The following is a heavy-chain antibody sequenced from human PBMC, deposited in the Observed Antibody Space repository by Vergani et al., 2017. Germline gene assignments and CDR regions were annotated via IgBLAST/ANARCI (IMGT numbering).Heavy chain of an antibody. Sequence: QVHLQQSGPGLVTPSQTLSLPCAISGDLVSRNSAAWPWIRQSPSRGLEWLGRTYYRSKWYNDYAVSVKSRRTINPDTSKKQFSLQLNSVTPEDTAVYYCARAEGTIVRGVREGAFDIWGRGTMVTVSS. D-gene: IGHD3-10*01. V-gene: IGHV6-1*01. CDR2: TYYRSKWYN. CDR3: ARAEGTIVRGVREGAFDI. J-gene: IGHJ3*02. CDR1: GDLVSRNSAA.